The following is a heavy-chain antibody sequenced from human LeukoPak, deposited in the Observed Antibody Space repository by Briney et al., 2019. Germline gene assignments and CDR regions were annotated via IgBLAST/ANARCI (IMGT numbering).Heavy chain of an antibody. D-gene: IGHD3-22*01. V-gene: IGHV4-34*01. Sequence: SETLSLTCAVYGGSFSGYYWSWIRQPPGKGLEWIGEINHSGSTNYNPPLKSRVTISVDTSKNQFSLKLSSVTAADTAVYYCARDRRYYYDSSGYGMDVWGQGTTVTVSS. CDR3: ARDRRYYYDSSGYGMDV. CDR2: INHSGST. J-gene: IGHJ6*02. CDR1: GGSFSGYY.